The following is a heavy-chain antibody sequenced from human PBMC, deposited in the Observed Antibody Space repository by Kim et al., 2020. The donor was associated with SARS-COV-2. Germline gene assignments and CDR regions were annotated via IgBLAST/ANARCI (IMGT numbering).Heavy chain of an antibody. J-gene: IGHJ4*02. V-gene: IGHV3-23*01. D-gene: IGHD5-12*01. CDR1: GFSFGTFD. Sequence: GGSLRLSCVASGFSFGTFDMSWVRQAPGKGLKWVSVIKRPDDSTYYAESVKGRFTVSRDSARKTWYLQRNGRRAEDTAVYYCGKGGWLAYWGPGTLV. CDR3: GKGGWLAY. CDR2: IKRPDDST.